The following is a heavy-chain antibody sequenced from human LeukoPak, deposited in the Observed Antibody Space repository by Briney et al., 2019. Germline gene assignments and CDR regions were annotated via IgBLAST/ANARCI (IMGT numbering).Heavy chain of an antibody. CDR3: ARICRPPYYDSSGYYSHFAFDI. CDR1: GFTFSNYW. J-gene: IGHJ3*02. V-gene: IGHV3-7*01. Sequence: GGSLRLSCAASGFTFSNYWMSWVRQAPGQGLEWVANINQDGREKYYVDSLKGRFAISRDNAKNSLYLQMNSLRAEDTAVYYGARICRPPYYDSSGYYSHFAFDIWGQGTMVTVSS. D-gene: IGHD3-22*01. CDR2: INQDGREK.